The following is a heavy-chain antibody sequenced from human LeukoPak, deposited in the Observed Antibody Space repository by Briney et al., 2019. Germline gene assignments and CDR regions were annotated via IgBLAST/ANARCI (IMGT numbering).Heavy chain of an antibody. CDR3: AKQSGRGFWSARGWFDP. J-gene: IGHJ5*02. CDR2: NSGSGGST. Sequence: GGSLTLSCAASGYTFSSYAMSGVRQAPGKGRESVSANSGSGGSTYYADSVKGRFTISRYNSENTLYLQMNSLRAEDTAVYYCAKQSGRGFWSARGWFDPWGQGTLVSVSS. V-gene: IGHV3-23*01. CDR1: GYTFSSYA. D-gene: IGHD3-3*01.